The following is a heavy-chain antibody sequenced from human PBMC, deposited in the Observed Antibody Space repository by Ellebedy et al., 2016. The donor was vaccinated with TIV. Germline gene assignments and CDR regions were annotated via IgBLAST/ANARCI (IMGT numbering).Heavy chain of an antibody. J-gene: IGHJ4*02. V-gene: IGHV3-30-3*01. CDR3: ARDLDKSSGWYGGAAY. CDR2: ISHDGSSQ. Sequence: PGGSLRLSCAASGFTFDSYAMHWVRQATGKGLEWVAVISHDGSSQYYADSVKGRFTVSRDNSMTTVYLEMNSLRAEDTALYYCARDLDKSSGWYGGAAYWGQGTQVTVSS. D-gene: IGHD6-19*01. CDR1: GFTFDSYA.